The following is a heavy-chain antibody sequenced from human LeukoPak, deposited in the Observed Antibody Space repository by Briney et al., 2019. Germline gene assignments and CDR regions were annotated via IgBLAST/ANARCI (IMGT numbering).Heavy chain of an antibody. V-gene: IGHV4-39*01. CDR3: ARLSINWNAFGL. D-gene: IGHD1-1*01. CDR2: FYYSGST. Sequence: SETLSLTCTVSGGSISSSSYYWGWIRQPPGKGLEWIGSFYYSGSTYYNPSLKGRVTISVDTSKNQFSLKLSSVTAADTTVYYCARLSINWNAFGLWGRGTLVTVSS. J-gene: IGHJ2*01. CDR1: GGSISSSSYY.